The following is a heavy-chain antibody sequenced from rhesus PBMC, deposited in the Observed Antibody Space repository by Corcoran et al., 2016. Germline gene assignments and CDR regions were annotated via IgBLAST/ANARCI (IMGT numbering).Heavy chain of an antibody. CDR1: GASLSSSYW. J-gene: IGHJ4*01. CDR2: IYGTGENT. V-gene: IGHV4-93*01. D-gene: IGHD2-33*01. CDR3: VRYYPDAIV. Sequence: QVQLQESGPAVVKPSETLSLTCAVSGASLSSSYWWSWIRQSPGKGLECIGVIYGTGENTKNNPSLNSLVTISKDTSKNQFSLKLSSVTAADTAVYYCVRYYPDAIVWGQGVLVTVSS.